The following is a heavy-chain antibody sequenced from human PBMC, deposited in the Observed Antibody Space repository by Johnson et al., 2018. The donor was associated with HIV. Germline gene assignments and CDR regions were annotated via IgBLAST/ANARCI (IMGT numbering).Heavy chain of an antibody. CDR2: IFSGGST. CDR3: ARQPDNFWSSDAFDI. J-gene: IGHJ3*02. CDR1: GFTVSSNY. Sequence: VQLVESGGGLVQPGGSLRLSCAASGFTVSSNYMSWVRQAPGKGLEWVSVIFSGGSTYYADSVKGRFIIYRDNSKNTLLLQMNSLRVEDTAIYYCARQPDNFWSSDAFDIWGQGTMVTVSS. V-gene: IGHV3-66*04. D-gene: IGHD3-3*01.